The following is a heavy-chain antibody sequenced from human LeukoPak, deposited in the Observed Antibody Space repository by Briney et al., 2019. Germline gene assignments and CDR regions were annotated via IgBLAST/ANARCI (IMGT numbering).Heavy chain of an antibody. CDR2: ISYDGSNE. CDR1: GFTFSSYA. D-gene: IGHD6-13*01. Sequence: GGSLRLSCAASGFTFSSYAMHWVRQAPGKGLEWVAVISYDGSNEYYADSVKGRFTISRDNSKNTLYLQMNTLRTEDTAPYYCARDRAAAPWGYFDYWGQGTLVTVSS. J-gene: IGHJ4*02. V-gene: IGHV3-30-3*01. CDR3: ARDRAAAPWGYFDY.